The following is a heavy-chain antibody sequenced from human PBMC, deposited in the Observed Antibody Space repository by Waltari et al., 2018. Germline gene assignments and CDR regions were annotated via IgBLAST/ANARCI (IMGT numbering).Heavy chain of an antibody. CDR2: LNHSGST. Sequence: QVQLQQWGAGRLKPSATLSLTCAVYGGSFVGYYWSWLRQPPGPGLEVIGELNHSGSTNYNPSLKSRVTISVDTSKNQFSLKLSSVTAADTAVYYCARGKRRYDFWSGPGGWFDPWGQGTLVTVSS. V-gene: IGHV4-34*01. D-gene: IGHD3-3*01. CDR1: GGSFVGYY. J-gene: IGHJ5*02. CDR3: ARGKRRYDFWSGPGGWFDP.